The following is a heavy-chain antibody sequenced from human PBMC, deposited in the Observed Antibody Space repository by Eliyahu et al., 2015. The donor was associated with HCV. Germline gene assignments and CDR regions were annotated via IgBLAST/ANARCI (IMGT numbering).Heavy chain of an antibody. V-gene: IGHV5-51*01. CDR3: ARQGKYSSSPTHAFYI. J-gene: IGHJ3*02. D-gene: IGHD6-13*01. Sequence: TSYWIGWVRQMPGKGLEWMGIIYPGDSDTRYSPSFQGQVTISADKSISTAYLQWSSLKASDTAMYYCARQGKYSSSPTHAFYIWGQGEMGNVSS. CDR2: IYPGDSDT. CDR1: TSYW.